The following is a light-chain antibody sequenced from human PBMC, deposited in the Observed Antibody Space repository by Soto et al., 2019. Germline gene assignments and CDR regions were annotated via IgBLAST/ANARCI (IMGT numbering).Light chain of an antibody. Sequence: EVVLTQSPVTLSLSPGERATLSCRASQSVSSSYLAWYQQKPGQAPRLLMYGASNRATGIPDRFSGSGSGTDFTLSISRLEPEDFAVYYCQQYGRSSWTFGQGTKVDIK. CDR2: GAS. CDR3: QQYGRSSWT. V-gene: IGKV3-20*01. J-gene: IGKJ1*01. CDR1: QSVSSSY.